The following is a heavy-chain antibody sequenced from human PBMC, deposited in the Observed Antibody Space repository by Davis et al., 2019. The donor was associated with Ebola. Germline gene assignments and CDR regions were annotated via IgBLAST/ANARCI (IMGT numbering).Heavy chain of an antibody. V-gene: IGHV3-33*01. J-gene: IGHJ4*02. CDR3: ARGSIWPDY. CDR1: GFTFSSYG. Sequence: GESLKISCAASGFTFSSYGMHWVRQAPGKGLEWVAVIWYDGSNKYYADSVKGRFTISRDNSKNTLYLQMDTLRVEDTGVYYCARGSIWPDYWGQGTQVTVSS. D-gene: IGHD6-13*01. CDR2: IWYDGSNK.